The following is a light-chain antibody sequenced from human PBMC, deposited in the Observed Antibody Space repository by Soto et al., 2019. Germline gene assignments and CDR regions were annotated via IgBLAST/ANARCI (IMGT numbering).Light chain of an antibody. CDR1: DDINNY. CDR2: DAT. CDR3: QQYNSYYS. Sequence: IQMTQSPSTLSGSVGDRVTITCQASDDINNYLNWYQQKPGKAPKLLIYDATKLESGVPSRFSGSGSGTEFTLSISSLQPDDFATYFCQQYNSYYSFGQGTKVDI. J-gene: IGKJ2*03. V-gene: IGKV1-5*01.